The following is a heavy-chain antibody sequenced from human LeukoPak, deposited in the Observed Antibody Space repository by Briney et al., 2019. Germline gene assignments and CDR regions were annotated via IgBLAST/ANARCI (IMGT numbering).Heavy chain of an antibody. V-gene: IGHV3-72*01. D-gene: IGHD1-14*01. Sequence: PGGSLSLPCIASGLILSDYYMVWVRQAPGGGLEWVARSRNKADRYTTIYAASVKGRFTISRDESKSSLYLQMDTLKTEDTAVYYCVRGYNSFDSWGQGTLVTVSS. J-gene: IGHJ4*02. CDR3: VRGYNSFDS. CDR2: SRNKADRYTT. CDR1: GLILSDYY.